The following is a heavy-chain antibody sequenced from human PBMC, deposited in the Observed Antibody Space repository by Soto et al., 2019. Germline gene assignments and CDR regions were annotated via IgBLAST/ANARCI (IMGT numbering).Heavy chain of an antibody. J-gene: IGHJ4*02. CDR3: VRDPGYCSSTNCYGNYFDY. D-gene: IGHD2-2*01. CDR1: GFTFSDYR. Sequence: GGSLRLSCAASGFTFSDYRMLWVRQAPGKGLEWVSTISSGGAYIYYADSVRGRFTISRDNAKNSLHLQMDTLSAEDTAIYYCVRDPGYCSSTNCYGNYFDYWGQGTLVTVSS. CDR2: ISSGGAYI. V-gene: IGHV3-21*01.